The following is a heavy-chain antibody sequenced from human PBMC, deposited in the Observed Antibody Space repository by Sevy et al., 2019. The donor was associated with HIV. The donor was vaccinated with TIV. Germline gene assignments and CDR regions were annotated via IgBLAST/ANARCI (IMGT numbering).Heavy chain of an antibody. V-gene: IGHV3-53*01. Sequence: GGYLRLSCAAYGFTVSGTHMSCVRQAPGKGLEWVSLTSSGGGTNYANSVEGRIAISRDDSKNTLYLQMNSLRADDTAVYYCARLGSSGWLYYYAMDVWGQGTSVNVSS. D-gene: IGHD6-19*01. J-gene: IGHJ6*02. CDR2: TSSGGGT. CDR1: GFTVSGTH. CDR3: ARLGSSGWLYYYAMDV.